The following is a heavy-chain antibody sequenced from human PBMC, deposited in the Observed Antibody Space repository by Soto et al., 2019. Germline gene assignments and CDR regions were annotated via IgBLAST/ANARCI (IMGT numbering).Heavy chain of an antibody. V-gene: IGHV3-30-3*01. CDR1: GFTFSSYA. CDR3: ARDTVSSSYGMDV. D-gene: IGHD4-17*01. Sequence: GGSLRLSCAASGFTFSSYAMHWVRQAPGKGLEWVAVISYDGSNKYYADSVKGRFTISRDNSKNTLYLQMNSLRAEDTAVYYCARDTVSSSYGMDVWGQGTTVTVSS. CDR2: ISYDGSNK. J-gene: IGHJ6*02.